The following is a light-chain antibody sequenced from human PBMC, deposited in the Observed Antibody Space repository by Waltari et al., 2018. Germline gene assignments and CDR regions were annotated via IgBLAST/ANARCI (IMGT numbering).Light chain of an antibody. V-gene: IGLV2-23*02. Sequence: QSALTQPASVSGSPGQSTTNSCTGTSSDVGSYNLVSPHQPHPAKAPQPLIYEVSKRPSGVSNRFSGSKSGNTASLTISGLQAEDEADYHCCSYAGSRTLVFGGGTKVTVL. CDR3: CSYAGSRTLV. CDR1: SSDVGSYNL. J-gene: IGLJ2*01. CDR2: EVS.